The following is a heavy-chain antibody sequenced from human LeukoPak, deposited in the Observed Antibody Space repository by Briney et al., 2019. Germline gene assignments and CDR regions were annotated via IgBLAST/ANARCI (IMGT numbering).Heavy chain of an antibody. D-gene: IGHD5-24*01. V-gene: IGHV3-7*01. Sequence: GGSLRLSSAASGFTFSSSWMSWVRQAPGKGLEWVANIKQDGSEKYYVDSVKGRFTISRDNAKNSLYLQMNSLRAEDTAVYYCARVGYRYYYYGMDVWGQGTTVTVSS. J-gene: IGHJ6*02. CDR2: IKQDGSEK. CDR3: ARVGYRYYYYGMDV. CDR1: GFTFSSSW.